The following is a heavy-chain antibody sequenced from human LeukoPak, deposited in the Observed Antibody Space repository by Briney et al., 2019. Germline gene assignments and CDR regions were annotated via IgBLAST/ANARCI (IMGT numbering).Heavy chain of an antibody. D-gene: IGHD1-26*01. CDR3: AKKTWEQTPYYYYYMDV. Sequence: PSETLSLTCTVSGGSISSSSYYWGWIRQPPGKGLGWIGSIYYSGSTYYNPSLKSRVTISVDTSKNQFSLKLSSVTAADTAEYYRAKKTWEQTPYYYYYMDVWGKGTTVTVSS. V-gene: IGHV4-39*01. CDR1: GGSISSSSYY. J-gene: IGHJ6*03. CDR2: IYYSGST.